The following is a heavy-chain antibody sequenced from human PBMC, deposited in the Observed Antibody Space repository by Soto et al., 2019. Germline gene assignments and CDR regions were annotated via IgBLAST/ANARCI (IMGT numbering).Heavy chain of an antibody. CDR3: ASRGFSSSWGYWYFDL. J-gene: IGHJ2*01. CDR2: MNPNRGKT. Sequence: VQLVQSGAEVKKPGASVKVSCKASGYTFTIYDINWVRQATGQGLEWMGWMNPNRGKTGYAQKFQGRVTMTRNTSISTAYMELSSLRSEDTAVYFCASRGFSSSWGYWYFDLWGRGTLVTVSS. D-gene: IGHD6-13*01. V-gene: IGHV1-8*01. CDR1: GYTFTIYD.